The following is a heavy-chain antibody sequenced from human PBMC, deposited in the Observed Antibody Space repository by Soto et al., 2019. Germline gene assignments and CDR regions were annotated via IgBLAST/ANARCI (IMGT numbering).Heavy chain of an antibody. CDR2: ISAYDGKT. CDR3: ARDPHEFWTSYWFDP. V-gene: IGHV1-18*01. Sequence: ASVKVSCKNSGYTFNTYGINWVRQAPGQGLELMGWISAYDGKTTYAEKFQGRVTLTTDTSTSTAYMELRSLRSDDTAIYYCARDPHEFWTSYWFDPWGQGTPVPVSS. D-gene: IGHD3-3*01. J-gene: IGHJ5*02. CDR1: GYTFNTYG.